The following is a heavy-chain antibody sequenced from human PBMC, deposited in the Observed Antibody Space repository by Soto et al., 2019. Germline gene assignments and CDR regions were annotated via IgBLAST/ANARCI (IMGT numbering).Heavy chain of an antibody. D-gene: IGHD2-21*01. J-gene: IGHJ6*02. CDR2: ISSSGTII. V-gene: IGHV3-11*01. Sequence: GSLRLSCAASGFTFSDNCMSWIRQAPGKGLEWISYISSSGTIIYYADSLKGRFTISRDNAKNSLHLQMNSLRAEDTAVYYCAREDSGDCSNYGYYGVDVCGQGTTVTVSS. CDR3: AREDSGDCSNYGYYGVDV. CDR1: GFTFSDNC.